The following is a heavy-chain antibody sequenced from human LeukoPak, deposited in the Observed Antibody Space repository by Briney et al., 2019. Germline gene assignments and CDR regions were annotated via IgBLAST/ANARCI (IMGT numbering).Heavy chain of an antibody. CDR2: IRTRSDSYAT. CDR3: TVVDRWTNYLDR. D-gene: IGHD2-15*01. CDR1: GFTFSGFA. V-gene: IGHV3-73*01. Sequence: GGSLRLSCAASGFTFSGFAIHCVRQASGKGLEWVGRIRTRSDSYATVYAASVKGRFTISRDDSKNTAYLQMDSLETEDTAVYYCTVVDRWTNYLDRWGQGALVTVSS. J-gene: IGHJ4*02.